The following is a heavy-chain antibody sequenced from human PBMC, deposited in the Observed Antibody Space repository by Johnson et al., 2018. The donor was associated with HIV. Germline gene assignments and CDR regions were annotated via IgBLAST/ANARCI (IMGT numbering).Heavy chain of an antibody. Sequence: MQLVESGGGVVQPGRSLRLSCAASGFTFTNYGMSWVRQAPGKGLEWVSGINWNGGSTGYADSVKGRFTISRDNAKNSLYLQMNSLRAEDTALYYCAREMGIAAAGTLDAFDIWGQGTMVTVSS. CDR3: AREMGIAAAGTLDAFDI. J-gene: IGHJ3*02. CDR2: INWNGGST. CDR1: GFTFTNYG. D-gene: IGHD6-13*01. V-gene: IGHV3-20*04.